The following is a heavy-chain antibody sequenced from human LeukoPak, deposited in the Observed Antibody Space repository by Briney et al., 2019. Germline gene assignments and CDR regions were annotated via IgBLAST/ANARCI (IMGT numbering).Heavy chain of an antibody. CDR2: IIPIFGTA. D-gene: IGHD5-12*01. V-gene: IGHV1-69*13. CDR1: GGTFSSYA. Sequence: SVKVSRKASGGTFSSYAISWVRQAPGQGLEWMGGIIPIFGTANYAQKFQGRVTITADESTSTAYMELSSLRSEDTAVYYCAKIGGYSGYDGDYWGQGTLVTVSS. CDR3: AKIGGYSGYDGDY. J-gene: IGHJ4*02.